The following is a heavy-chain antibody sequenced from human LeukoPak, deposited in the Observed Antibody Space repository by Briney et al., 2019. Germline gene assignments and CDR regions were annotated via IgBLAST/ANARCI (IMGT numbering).Heavy chain of an antibody. Sequence: GGSLRLSCAASGFTFSDYYMSWIRQAPGKGLEWVSYISSSGSTIYYADSVKGRFTISRDNAKNSLYLQMNSLRAEDTAVYYCAREGRCSDCIAASIDYWGQGTLVTVSS. CDR2: ISSSGSTI. CDR1: GFTFSDYY. CDR3: AREGRCSDCIAASIDY. J-gene: IGHJ4*02. V-gene: IGHV3-11*04. D-gene: IGHD6-13*01.